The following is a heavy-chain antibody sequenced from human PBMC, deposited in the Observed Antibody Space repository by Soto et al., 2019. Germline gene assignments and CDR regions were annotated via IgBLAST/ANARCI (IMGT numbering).Heavy chain of an antibody. J-gene: IGHJ4*02. Sequence: QVQLQQWGAGLLKPSETLSLTCAVYGGSFSGYYWSWIRQPPGKGLEWIGEINHSGSTDYNPSLRSRVSISVDTSKNQFSLKLSSVTAADTAVYYCASGAGPALAYWGQGTLVTVSS. D-gene: IGHD6-25*01. CDR2: INHSGST. V-gene: IGHV4-34*01. CDR1: GGSFSGYY. CDR3: ASGAGPALAY.